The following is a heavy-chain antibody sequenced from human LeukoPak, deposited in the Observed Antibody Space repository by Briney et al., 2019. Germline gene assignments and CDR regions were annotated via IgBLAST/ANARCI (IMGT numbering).Heavy chain of an antibody. D-gene: IGHD3-22*01. V-gene: IGHV3-23*01. CDR1: GFTFSSYA. CDR2: VSGSGGST. Sequence: GGSLRLSCAASGFTFSSYAMSWVRHTPGKGLDWVSTVSGSGGSTYYADSVKGRFTISGDSSKNTLYLQMNTLRAEDTAVYYCAKGHSSGYSYYFDYWGQGTLVTVSS. J-gene: IGHJ4*02. CDR3: AKGHSSGYSYYFDY.